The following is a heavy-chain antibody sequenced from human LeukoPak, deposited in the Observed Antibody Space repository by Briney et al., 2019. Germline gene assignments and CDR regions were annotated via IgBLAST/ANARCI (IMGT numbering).Heavy chain of an antibody. Sequence: PSETLSLTCTVSGYSISSGYYWGWIRQPPGKGLEWIGSIYHSGSTSYNPSLKSRVTISVDTSKNQCSLKLSSVTAADTAVYYCARDRIGGYVDYWGQGTLVTVSS. V-gene: IGHV4-38-2*02. CDR3: ARDRIGGYVDY. D-gene: IGHD2-15*01. CDR2: IYHSGST. J-gene: IGHJ4*02. CDR1: GYSISSGYY.